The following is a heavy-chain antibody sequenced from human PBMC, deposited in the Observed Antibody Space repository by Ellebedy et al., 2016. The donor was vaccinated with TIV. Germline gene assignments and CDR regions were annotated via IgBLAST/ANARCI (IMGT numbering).Heavy chain of an antibody. CDR3: ARDSSPSYGSGRYYDAFDI. D-gene: IGHD6-19*01. CDR1: GFTFSNYW. CDR2: IKEDGSAI. Sequence: GGSLRLSXVASGFTFSNYWMHWVRQAPGKGLDWVANIKEDGSAIYYVDFVMGRFTISRDDAKNSVYLQMSSLRVEDTAVYYCARDSSPSYGSGRYYDAFDIWGRGTLVIVSP. J-gene: IGHJ3*02. V-gene: IGHV3-7*01.